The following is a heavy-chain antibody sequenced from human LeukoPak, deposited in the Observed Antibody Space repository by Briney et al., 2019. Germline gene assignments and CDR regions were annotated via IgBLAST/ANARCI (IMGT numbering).Heavy chain of an antibody. Sequence: SETLSLTCTVSGGSISNYYWSWIRQPPGKGLEWIGYIYYSGNTNYNPSLKSRVTISVDTSKNQFSLRLSSVTAADTAVYYCVRENYSSGWYGIIDYWGQGTLVTVSS. CDR3: VRENYSSGWYGIIDY. V-gene: IGHV4-59*01. CDR1: GGSISNYY. J-gene: IGHJ4*02. D-gene: IGHD6-19*01. CDR2: IYYSGNT.